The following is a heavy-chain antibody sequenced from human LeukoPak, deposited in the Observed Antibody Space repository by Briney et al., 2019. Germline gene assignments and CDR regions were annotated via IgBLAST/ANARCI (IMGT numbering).Heavy chain of an antibody. J-gene: IGHJ5*02. D-gene: IGHD6-6*01. Sequence: PSETLSLTCTVSGGSISSGSYYWSWIRQPAGKGLEWIGRIYTSGSTNYNPSLKSRVTISVDTSKNQFSLKLSSVTAADTAVYYCARDNGMGVVTRAARPLNWFDPWGQGTLVTVSS. V-gene: IGHV4-61*02. CDR1: GGSISSGSYY. CDR3: ARDNGMGVVTRAARPLNWFDP. CDR2: IYTSGST.